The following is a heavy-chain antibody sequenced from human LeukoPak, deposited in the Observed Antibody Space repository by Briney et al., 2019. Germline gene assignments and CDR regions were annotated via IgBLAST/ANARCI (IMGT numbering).Heavy chain of an antibody. Sequence: GGSLRLSCAASGFTFRGFLMSWVRQIPGKGLEWVANIKQDGSEKYYADALRGRSTISRDNTKNSLSLQMNSLIVEDTAVYYCARAGSNWNYVYWGQGTLVTVSS. CDR1: GFTFRGFL. D-gene: IGHD1-7*01. J-gene: IGHJ4*02. CDR3: ARAGSNWNYVY. CDR2: IKQDGSEK. V-gene: IGHV3-7*01.